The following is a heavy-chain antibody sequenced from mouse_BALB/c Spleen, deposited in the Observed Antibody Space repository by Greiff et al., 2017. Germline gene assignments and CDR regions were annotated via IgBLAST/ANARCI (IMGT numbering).Heavy chain of an antibody. CDR3: ARSITRNMDY. J-gene: IGHJ4*01. CDR1: GFTFSSFG. D-gene: IGHD1-1*01. CDR2: ISSGSSTI. Sequence: DVMLVESGGGLVQPGGSRKLSCAASGFTFSSFGMHWVRQAPEKGLEWVAYISSGSSTIYYADTVKGRFTISRDNPKNTLFLQMTSLRSEDTAMYYCARSITRNMDYWGQGTSVTVSS. V-gene: IGHV5-17*02.